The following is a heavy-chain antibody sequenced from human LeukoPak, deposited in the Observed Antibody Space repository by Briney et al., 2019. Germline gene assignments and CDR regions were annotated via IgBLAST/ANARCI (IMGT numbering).Heavy chain of an antibody. CDR2: MYYSGST. Sequence: SETLSLTCTVSGGPISSGGYYWRRIPKQPGEGLERLEYMYYSGSTYYHPSLKSRVTISVDTSKNQCSLKLISVTAADTAVYYCARGRSHFDYSNYLGFDPWGRGTLVTGSS. CDR1: GGPISSGGYY. V-gene: IGHV4-31*03. D-gene: IGHD4-11*01. J-gene: IGHJ5*02. CDR3: ARGRSHFDYSNYLGFDP.